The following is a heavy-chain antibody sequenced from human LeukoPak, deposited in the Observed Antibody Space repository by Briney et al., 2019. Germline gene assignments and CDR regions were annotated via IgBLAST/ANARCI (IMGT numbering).Heavy chain of an antibody. Sequence: ASVKVSCKTFGYTFSSYYIHWVRQAPGQGLEWMGWINPNSGGTNYAQKFQGRVTMTRDTSISTAYMELSRLRSDDTAVYYCARDSKYYYGSGSYRTGGWFDPWGQGTLVTVSS. CDR2: INPNSGGT. V-gene: IGHV1-2*02. J-gene: IGHJ5*02. CDR3: ARDSKYYYGSGSYRTGGWFDP. D-gene: IGHD3-10*01. CDR1: GYTFSSYY.